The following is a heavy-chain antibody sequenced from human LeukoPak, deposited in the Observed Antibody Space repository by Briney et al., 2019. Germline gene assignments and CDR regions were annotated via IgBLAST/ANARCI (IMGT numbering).Heavy chain of an antibody. Sequence: SETLSLTCTVSGGSISSSSYYWGWIRQPPGKGLEWIGSIYYSGSTYYNPSLKSRVTISVDTSKNQFSLKLSSVTAADTAVYYCARGQFWYYYYMDVWGKGTTVTVSS. CDR3: ARGQFWYYYYMDV. CDR2: IYYSGST. CDR1: GGSISSSSYY. V-gene: IGHV4-39*07. J-gene: IGHJ6*03.